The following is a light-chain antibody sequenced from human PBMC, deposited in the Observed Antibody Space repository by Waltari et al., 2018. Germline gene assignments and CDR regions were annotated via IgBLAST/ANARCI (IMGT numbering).Light chain of an antibody. CDR3: CSYAGRSTWV. J-gene: IGLJ3*02. V-gene: IGLV2-23*01. CDR2: EGR. CDR1: SSDVGSYRF. Sequence: QSALTQPASVSGSPGQSITISCTGTSSDVGSYRFVSWYQKYPGKAPKLLIYEGRKRPSGVSNRFSGSKSGNTASLTISGLQAEDEADYHCCSYAGRSTWVFGGGTKLTVL.